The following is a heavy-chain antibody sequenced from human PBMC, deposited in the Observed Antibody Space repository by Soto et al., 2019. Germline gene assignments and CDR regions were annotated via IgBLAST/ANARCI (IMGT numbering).Heavy chain of an antibody. J-gene: IGHJ4*02. CDR2: IYYSGST. Sequence: QVQLQESGPGLVKPSETLSLTCTVSGGSISSYYWSWIRQPPGKGLEWIGYIYYSGSTNYNPPLTSRAAITEDTSKNQFALKLSSVAAADTAVYYCARGLGYCSGGSCYGLAAYWGQGTLVTVSS. D-gene: IGHD2-15*01. V-gene: IGHV4-59*01. CDR3: ARGLGYCSGGSCYGLAAY. CDR1: GGSISSYY.